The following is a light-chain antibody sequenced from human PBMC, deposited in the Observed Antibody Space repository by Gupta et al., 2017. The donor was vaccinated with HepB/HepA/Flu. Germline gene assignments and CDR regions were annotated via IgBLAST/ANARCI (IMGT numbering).Light chain of an antibody. V-gene: IGKV4-1*01. CDR2: WAS. CDR3: QQYDYTPQT. Sequence: DIVMTHSPYSLAVSLGERATINCKSTQSVFHSSANKNYLAWYQQKPGQPPKLLIYWASTRETGVPDRFSGSGSGTDFTLTISSLQAEDVAIYYCQQYDYTPQTFGQGTKVEIK. J-gene: IGKJ1*01. CDR1: QSVFHSSANKNY.